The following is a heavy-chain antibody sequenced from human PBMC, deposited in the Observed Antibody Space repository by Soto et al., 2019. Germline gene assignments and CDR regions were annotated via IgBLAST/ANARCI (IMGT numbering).Heavy chain of an antibody. J-gene: IGHJ4*02. D-gene: IGHD2-8*01. CDR1: GDSITTYY. CDR2: IHHSGRT. V-gene: IGHV4-59*08. Sequence: QVQLQESGPGLVKPSETLSLTCSVSGDSITTYYWSWIRQPPGKGLEWIGFIHHSGRTNNNPSLKSRVTISVDKSKNQFSLKLSSVTAADTAVYYCARYYCPNGICYFFDYWGQGALVTVSS. CDR3: ARYYCPNGICYFFDY.